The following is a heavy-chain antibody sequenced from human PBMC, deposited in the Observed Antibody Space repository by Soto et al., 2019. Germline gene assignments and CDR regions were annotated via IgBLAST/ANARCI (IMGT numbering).Heavy chain of an antibody. J-gene: IGHJ6*02. D-gene: IGHD3-3*01. CDR3: ARDLVTIFGVVTPYYGMDV. Sequence: GGSLKLSCAASGFTFSSYAMHWVRQAPGKGLEWVAVISYDGSNKYYADSVKGRFTISRDNSKNTLYLQMNSLRAEDTAVYYCARDLVTIFGVVTPYYGMDVWGQGTTVTVSS. V-gene: IGHV3-30-3*01. CDR2: ISYDGSNK. CDR1: GFTFSSYA.